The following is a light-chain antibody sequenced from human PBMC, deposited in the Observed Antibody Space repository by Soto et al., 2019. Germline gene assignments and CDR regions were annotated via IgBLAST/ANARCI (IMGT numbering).Light chain of an antibody. CDR3: QQYGSSTWT. J-gene: IGKJ1*01. Sequence: ESVLTQSPGTLSLSPGERATLSCRASESVSSSYLAWYQQKPGQAPRLLIHGASGRATGIPDRFSGSGSGTDFTLTISRLEPEDFAVYYCQQYGSSTWTFGQGTKVQIK. V-gene: IGKV3-20*01. CDR2: GAS. CDR1: ESVSSSY.